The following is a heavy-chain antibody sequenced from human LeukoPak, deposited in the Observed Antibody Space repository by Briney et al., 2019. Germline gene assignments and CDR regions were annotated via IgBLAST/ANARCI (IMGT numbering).Heavy chain of an antibody. Sequence: SETLSLTCAAYGGSFSGYYWRWIRQPPGKGLEWIGEINHSGSNNYNPSLKSRVTISVGTSKNQFSLKLSSVTAADTAVYYCARELYYYGSGSDIGWFDPWGQGTLVTVSS. CDR2: INHSGSN. CDR3: ARELYYYGSGSDIGWFDP. D-gene: IGHD3-10*01. CDR1: GGSFSGYY. V-gene: IGHV4-34*01. J-gene: IGHJ5*02.